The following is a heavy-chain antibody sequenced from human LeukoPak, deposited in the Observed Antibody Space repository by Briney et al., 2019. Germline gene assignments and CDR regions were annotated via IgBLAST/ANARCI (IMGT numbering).Heavy chain of an antibody. V-gene: IGHV4-39*07. CDR2: IYYSGST. CDR3: ARDQDGSCYVDY. J-gene: IGHJ4*02. Sequence: SETLSLTCAVSGGSISSNSYYWGWIRQPPGKGLEWIGSIYYSGSTYYNPSLKSRVTISVDTSKNQFSLKLSSVTAADTAVYYCARDQDGSCYVDYWGQGTLVTVSS. D-gene: IGHD2-15*01. CDR1: GGSISSNSYY.